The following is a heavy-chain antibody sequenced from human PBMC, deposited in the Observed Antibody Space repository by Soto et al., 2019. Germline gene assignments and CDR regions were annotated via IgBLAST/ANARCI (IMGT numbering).Heavy chain of an antibody. Sequence: SVKVSCKASGGTFSSYAISWVRQAPGQGLEWMGGIIPIFGTANYAQKFQGRVTITADKSTSTAYMELSSLRSEDTAVYYCARAIRGYYDSSGYSLPYCYDGMDVWGQGTTVTVSS. J-gene: IGHJ6*02. CDR3: ARAIRGYYDSSGYSLPYCYDGMDV. CDR1: GGTFSSYA. D-gene: IGHD3-22*01. CDR2: IIPIFGTA. V-gene: IGHV1-69*06.